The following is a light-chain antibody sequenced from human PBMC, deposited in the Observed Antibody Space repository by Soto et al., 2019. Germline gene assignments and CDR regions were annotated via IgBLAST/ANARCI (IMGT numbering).Light chain of an antibody. Sequence: DIKVNRCASTLCASVGGRVTITCRASQSISSWLAWYQQKPGKAPKLLIYDASSLESGVPSRFSGTGSGTEFTLTIDSMQPDDFAPFYCQQYNSYWTFGQGTKVDIK. J-gene: IGKJ1*01. CDR2: DAS. CDR1: QSISSW. V-gene: IGKV1-5*01. CDR3: QQYNSYWT.